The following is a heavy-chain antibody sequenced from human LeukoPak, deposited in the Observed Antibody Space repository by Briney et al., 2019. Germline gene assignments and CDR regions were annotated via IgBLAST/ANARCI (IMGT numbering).Heavy chain of an antibody. J-gene: IGHJ4*02. CDR1: GGSFSGYY. CDR2: INHSGNI. V-gene: IGHV4-34*01. CDR3: AILYSSSGYYYFDY. D-gene: IGHD3-22*01. Sequence: SETLFLTCAVYGGSFSGYYWSWIRQPPGKGLEWIGEINHSGNINYNPSLKSRVTISIDTSKNQFSLNLSSVTAADTAVYYCAILYSSSGYYYFDYWGQGTLVTVSS.